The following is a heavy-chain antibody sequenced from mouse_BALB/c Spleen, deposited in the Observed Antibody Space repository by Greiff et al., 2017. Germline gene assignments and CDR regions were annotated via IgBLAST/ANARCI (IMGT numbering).Heavy chain of an antibody. CDR3: ARGGYFDY. Sequence: VQRVESGAELARPGASVKMSCKASGYTFTSYTMHWVKQRPGQGLEWIGYINPSSGYTNYNQKFKDKATLTADKSSSTAYMQLSSLTSEDSAVYYCARGGYFDYWGQGTTLTVSS. CDR1: GYTFTSYT. J-gene: IGHJ2*01. V-gene: IGHV1-4*01. CDR2: INPSSGYT.